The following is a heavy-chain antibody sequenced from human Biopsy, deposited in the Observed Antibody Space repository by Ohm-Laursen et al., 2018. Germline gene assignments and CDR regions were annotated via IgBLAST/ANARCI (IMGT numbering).Heavy chain of an antibody. CDR2: IYYTGST. CDR1: GGSISSYY. J-gene: IGHJ2*01. D-gene: IGHD1-26*01. CDR3: ARHAPSYSGSYWRYFDL. Sequence: TLSLTCTVSGGSISSYYWMWIRQPPGKGLEWIGYIYYTGSTNYNPSLKSRVTISVDTSMNHLPLRLTFVTAADTAVYYCARHAPSYSGSYWRYFDLWGRGTLVTVSS. V-gene: IGHV4-59*08.